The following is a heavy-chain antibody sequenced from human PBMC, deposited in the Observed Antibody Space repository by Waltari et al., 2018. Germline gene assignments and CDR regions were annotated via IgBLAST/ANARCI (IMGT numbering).Heavy chain of an antibody. D-gene: IGHD1-26*01. CDR3: ATFSRSWSGSYYWFDP. J-gene: IGHJ5*02. V-gene: IGHV1-24*01. CDR1: GYTLTELS. CDR2: FDPEDGET. Sequence: QVQLVQSGAEVKKPGASVKVSCKVSGYTLTELSMHWVRRAPGKGLEWMGGFDPEDGETIYAQKFQGRVTMTEDTSTDTAYMELSSLRSEDTAVYYCATFSRSWSGSYYWFDPWGQGTLVTVSS.